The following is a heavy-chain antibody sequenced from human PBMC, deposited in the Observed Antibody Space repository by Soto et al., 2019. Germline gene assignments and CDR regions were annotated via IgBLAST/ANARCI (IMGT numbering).Heavy chain of an antibody. CDR2: ISGVGTSK. D-gene: IGHD4-17*01. J-gene: IGHJ4*02. CDR3: TKDLVTTITTLGH. Sequence: GGSLRLSCAASGYTFSSYVMTWVRQAPGKGLEWVSSISGVGTSKFYADSVKGRFTISRDNSKNILYLQMDSLRAEDTAVYYCTKDLVTTITTLGHWGQGTLVAVSS. CDR1: GYTFSSYV. V-gene: IGHV3-23*01.